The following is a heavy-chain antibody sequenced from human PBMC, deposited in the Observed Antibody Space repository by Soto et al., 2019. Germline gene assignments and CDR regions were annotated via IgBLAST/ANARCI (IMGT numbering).Heavy chain of an antibody. D-gene: IGHD3-10*01. CDR3: ARRDYYVSGGDNWFDP. V-gene: IGHV1-69*01. CDR2: IIPIFGTA. J-gene: IGHJ5*02. CDR1: GGTFSSYA. Sequence: QVQLVQSGAEVKKPGSSVKVSCKASGGTFSSYAISWVRQAPGQGLEGMGGIIPIFGTANYAQKFQGRVTITADETTSTDYMELSSLRPEDTAVYYCARRDYYVSGGDNWFDPWGQGTLVTVSS.